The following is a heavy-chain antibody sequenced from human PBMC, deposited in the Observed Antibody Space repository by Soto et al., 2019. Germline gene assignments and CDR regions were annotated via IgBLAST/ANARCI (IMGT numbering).Heavy chain of an antibody. Sequence: SESLSLNCPVSGGSISSYYWSWFRQPPGKGLEWIGYIYYSGSTNYNPSLKSRVTISVDTSKNQFSLKLSSVTAADTAVYYCAISGYCSGGSCYPVFDYWGQGTLLTVS. V-gene: IGHV4-59*01. CDR1: GGSISSYY. D-gene: IGHD2-15*01. CDR3: AISGYCSGGSCYPVFDY. CDR2: IYYSGST. J-gene: IGHJ4*02.